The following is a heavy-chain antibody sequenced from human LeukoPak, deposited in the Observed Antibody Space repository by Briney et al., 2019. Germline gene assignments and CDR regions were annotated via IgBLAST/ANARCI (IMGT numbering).Heavy chain of an antibody. CDR1: GFTINTNY. Sequence: PGGSLRLSCAASGFTINTNYMSWVRQAPGEGLEWVSGIYTGNSTIYADSVRGRFTISRDNSKNTFYLQMNSLRAEDTAVYYCVGYHSESPAPWGQGTLVTVSS. V-gene: IGHV3-53*01. CDR2: IYTGNST. J-gene: IGHJ5*02. D-gene: IGHD3-10*01. CDR3: VGYHSESPAP.